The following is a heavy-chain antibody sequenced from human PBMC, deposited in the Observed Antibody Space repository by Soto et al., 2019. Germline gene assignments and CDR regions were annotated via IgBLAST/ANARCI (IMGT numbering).Heavy chain of an antibody. V-gene: IGHV1-24*01. J-gene: IGHJ5*02. Sequence: GASVKVSCKVSGYTLTELSMHWVRQAPGKGLEWMGGFDPEDGETIYAQKFQGRVTMTEDTSTDTAYMELSSLRSEDTAVYYCATAYCSSTSCSKAWFDPWGQGTLVTVSS. CDR1: GYTLTELS. CDR3: ATAYCSSTSCSKAWFDP. CDR2: FDPEDGET. D-gene: IGHD2-2*01.